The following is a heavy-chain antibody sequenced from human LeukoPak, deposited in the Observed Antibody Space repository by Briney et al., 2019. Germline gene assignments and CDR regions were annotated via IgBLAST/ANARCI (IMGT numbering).Heavy chain of an antibody. Sequence: GGSLRLSCAASGFTFSNAWMTWVRQAPGKGLEWLGRIKSKANGGTTDYAAPVKGRFTISRDDSQNPLYLQMDSLKTDDTAVYYCTTIYSLGALNYWGQGTLVTVSS. CDR1: GFTFSNAW. J-gene: IGHJ4*02. CDR2: IKSKANGGTT. CDR3: TTIYSLGALNY. D-gene: IGHD1-26*01. V-gene: IGHV3-15*01.